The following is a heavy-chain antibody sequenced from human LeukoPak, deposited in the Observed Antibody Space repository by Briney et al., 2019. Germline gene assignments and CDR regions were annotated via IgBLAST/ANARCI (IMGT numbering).Heavy chain of an antibody. D-gene: IGHD4-17*01. V-gene: IGHV3-23*01. CDR2: ISGSGGSA. Sequence: GGSLRLSCVASRFQFSSYAMSWVRQAPGKGLEWVSVISGSGGSAYYADSVKGRFTISRDNSKNTLYLQMNSLRAEDTAVYYCAKDLMATVTTITFDFWGQGTPVTVSS. CDR3: AKDLMATVTTITFDF. J-gene: IGHJ4*02. CDR1: RFQFSSYA.